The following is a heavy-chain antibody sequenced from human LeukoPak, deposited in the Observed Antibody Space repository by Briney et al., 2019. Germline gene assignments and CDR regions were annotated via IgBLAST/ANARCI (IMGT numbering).Heavy chain of an antibody. D-gene: IGHD3-10*02. CDR2: VNPSDGST. CDR3: ARDILGESSENYFDY. CDR1: GYTFTSCF. J-gene: IGHJ4*02. V-gene: IGHV1-46*01. Sequence: ASVKVSCEASGYTFTSCFMHWVRQAPGQGLEWMGIVNPSDGSTSYAQKFQGRVTMTRDTSTSTVYMELTSLRSEDTAVYYCARDILGESSENYFDYWGQGTLVTVSS.